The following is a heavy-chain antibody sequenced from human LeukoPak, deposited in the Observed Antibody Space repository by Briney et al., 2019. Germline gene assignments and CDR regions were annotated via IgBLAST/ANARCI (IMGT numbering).Heavy chain of an antibody. CDR3: AKSGGLSGSGRLGMDV. CDR2: ISGSGGST. V-gene: IGHV3-23*01. D-gene: IGHD3-10*01. Sequence: GGSLRLSCAASGFTSSSYAMSWIRQAPGKGLEWVSAISGSGGSTYYADSVKGRFTISRDNSINTLYLQMSSLRAEDAAVYYCAKSGGLSGSGRLGMDVWGQGTTVTVSS. CDR1: GFTSSSYA. J-gene: IGHJ6*02.